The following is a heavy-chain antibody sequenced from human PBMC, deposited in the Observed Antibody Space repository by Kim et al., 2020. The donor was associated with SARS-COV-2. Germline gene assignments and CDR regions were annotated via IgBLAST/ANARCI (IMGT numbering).Heavy chain of an antibody. CDR3: LGAKGIAAAGTELSVDFDY. CDR2: ISYDGSNK. J-gene: IGHJ4*02. Sequence: GGSLRLSCAASGFTFSSYAMHWVRQAPGKGLEWVAVISYDGSNKYYADSVKGRFTISRDNSKNTLYLQMNSLRAEDTAVYYCLGAKGIAAAGTELSVDFDYWGQGTLVTVSS. D-gene: IGHD6-13*01. CDR1: GFTFSSYA. V-gene: IGHV3-30*04.